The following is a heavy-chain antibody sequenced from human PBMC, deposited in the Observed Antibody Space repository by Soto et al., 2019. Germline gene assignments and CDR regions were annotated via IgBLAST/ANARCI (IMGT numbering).Heavy chain of an antibody. CDR2: INPSGGST. Sequence: QVQLVQSGAEVKKPGASVKVSCKASGYTFTSYYMHWVRQAPGQGLEWMGIINPSGGSTSYAQKFXGXVTXTRDTSTSTVYMELSSLGSDDTAVYYCARGESVDYWGQGTLVTVSS. CDR1: GYTFTSYY. J-gene: IGHJ4*02. CDR3: ARGESVDY. V-gene: IGHV1-46*01.